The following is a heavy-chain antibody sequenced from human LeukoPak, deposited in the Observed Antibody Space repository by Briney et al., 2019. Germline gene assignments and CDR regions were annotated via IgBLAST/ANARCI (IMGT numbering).Heavy chain of an antibody. CDR1: GFTFGDYA. Sequence: GVLRLSCTASGFTFGDYAMSWIRQAPGKGLEWEGFIRSKAYGETADYAASVKGRFTISRDDSKAIAYLQMNSLKTEDTAVYHCTRDRGAYNLYDYWGQGTLVTVSS. J-gene: IGHJ4*02. V-gene: IGHV3-49*03. D-gene: IGHD1-1*01. CDR3: TRDRGAYNLYDY. CDR2: IRSKAYGETA.